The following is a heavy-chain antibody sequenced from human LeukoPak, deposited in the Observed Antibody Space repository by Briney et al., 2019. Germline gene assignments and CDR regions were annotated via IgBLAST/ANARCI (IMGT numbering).Heavy chain of an antibody. D-gene: IGHD2-2*01. J-gene: IGHJ6*03. Sequence: SLRLSCAASGFTFHDYALHWVRQAPGKGLEWVSGISWNSGSIGYADSVKGRFTISRDNAKNSLYLQMNSLRAEDMALYYCAKDTGTGYCSSTSCYYYYMDVWGKGTTVTVSS. V-gene: IGHV3-9*03. CDR2: ISWNSGSI. CDR1: GFTFHDYA. CDR3: AKDTGTGYCSSTSCYYYYMDV.